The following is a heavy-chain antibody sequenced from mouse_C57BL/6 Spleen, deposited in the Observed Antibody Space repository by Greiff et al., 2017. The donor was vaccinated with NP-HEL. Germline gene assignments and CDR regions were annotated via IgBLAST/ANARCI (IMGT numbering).Heavy chain of an antibody. J-gene: IGHJ4*01. CDR1: GYAFTNYL. D-gene: IGHD1-1*01. Sequence: VQLQQSGAELVRPGTSVKVSCKASGYAFTNYLIEWVKQRPGQGLEWIGVINPGSGGTNYNEKFKGKATLTADKSSSTAYMQLSSRTSEDSAVYFCARQGYGSSSSYAMDYWGQGTSVTVSS. CDR3: ARQGYGSSSSYAMDY. CDR2: INPGSGGT. V-gene: IGHV1-54*01.